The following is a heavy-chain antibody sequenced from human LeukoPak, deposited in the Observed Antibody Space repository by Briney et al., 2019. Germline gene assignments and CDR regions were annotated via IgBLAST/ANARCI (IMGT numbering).Heavy chain of an antibody. CDR3: AKEYGYTYGEFDY. CDR2: ISGSGGST. J-gene: IGHJ4*02. Sequence: GGSLRLSCTTSGFNFSIYPMTWVRQAPGKGLEWVSAISGSGGSTYYADSVKGRFTISRDNAKNSLYLQMNSLRAEDTAVYYCAKEYGYTYGEFDYWGQGTLVTVSS. CDR1: GFNFSIYP. V-gene: IGHV3-23*01. D-gene: IGHD5-18*01.